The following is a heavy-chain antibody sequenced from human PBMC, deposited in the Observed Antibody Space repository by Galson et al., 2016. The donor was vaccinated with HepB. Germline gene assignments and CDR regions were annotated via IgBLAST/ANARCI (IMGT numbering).Heavy chain of an antibody. J-gene: IGHJ5*02. V-gene: IGHV3-30*18. Sequence: SLRLSCAASGFNFNAYGMHWVRQAPGKGLEWVAAISNDGNIQHHSVSVKGRFTISRDNSKNTLYLQMNSLSPEDTALYYCAKSPGYASSWYISPNWFDPWGQGTLVTVSS. CDR2: ISNDGNIQ. CDR3: AKSPGYASSWYISPNWFDP. D-gene: IGHD6-13*01. CDR1: GFNFNAYG.